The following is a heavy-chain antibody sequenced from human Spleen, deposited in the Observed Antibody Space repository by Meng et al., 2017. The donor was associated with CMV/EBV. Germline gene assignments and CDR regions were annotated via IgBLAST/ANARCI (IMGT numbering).Heavy chain of an antibody. CDR1: GFTFSSYW. V-gene: IGHV3-7*01. J-gene: IGHJ5*02. CDR2: IKQDGSEK. Sequence: LSLTCAASGFTFSSYWMSWVRQAPGKGLEWVANIKQDGSEKYYVDSVKGRFTISRDNAKNSLYLQMNSLRAEDTAVYYCARGGKGHTNNWFDPWGQGTLVTVSS. D-gene: IGHD2-8*01. CDR3: ARGGKGHTNNWFDP.